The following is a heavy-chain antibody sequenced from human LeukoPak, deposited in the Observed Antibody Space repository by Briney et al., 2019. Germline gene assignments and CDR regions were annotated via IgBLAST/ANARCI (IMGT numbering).Heavy chain of an antibody. Sequence: PGGSLRLSCAASGFTFSNAWMSWVRQAPGKGLEWVSYISSSSSYTNYADSVKGRFTISRDNAKNSLYLQMNSLRAEDTAVYYCARDRSGSPYWGQGTLVTVSS. CDR2: ISSSSSYT. V-gene: IGHV3-11*06. CDR1: GFTFSNAW. J-gene: IGHJ4*02. D-gene: IGHD6-19*01. CDR3: ARDRSGSPY.